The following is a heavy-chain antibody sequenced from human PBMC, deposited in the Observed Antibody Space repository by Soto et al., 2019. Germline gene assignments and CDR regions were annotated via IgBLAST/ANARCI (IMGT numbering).Heavy chain of an antibody. D-gene: IGHD3-3*01. CDR3: ARDRGGLYDFWSGYYSSFDP. J-gene: IGHJ5*02. Sequence: SQTLSLTCAISGDSVSSNSAAWNWIRQSPSRGLEWLGRTYYRSKWYNDYAVSVKSRITINPDTSKNQFSLQLNSVTPEDTAVYYCARDRGGLYDFWSGYYSSFDPRGQGTLVTVSS. CDR2: TYYRSKWYN. V-gene: IGHV6-1*01. CDR1: GDSVSSNSAA.